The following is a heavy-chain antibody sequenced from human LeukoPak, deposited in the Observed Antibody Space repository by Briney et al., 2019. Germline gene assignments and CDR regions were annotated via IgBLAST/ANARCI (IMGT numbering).Heavy chain of an antibody. D-gene: IGHD2-2*01. Sequence: TGGSLRLSCAASGFTFSSYAMSWVRQAPGKGLEWVSAIGGSGGSTYYADSVKGRFTISRDNSKNTLYLQMNSLRAEDTAVYYCAKGRYCSSTSCTPLDYWGQGTLVTVSS. CDR2: IGGSGGST. V-gene: IGHV3-23*01. CDR1: GFTFSSYA. CDR3: AKGRYCSSTSCTPLDY. J-gene: IGHJ4*02.